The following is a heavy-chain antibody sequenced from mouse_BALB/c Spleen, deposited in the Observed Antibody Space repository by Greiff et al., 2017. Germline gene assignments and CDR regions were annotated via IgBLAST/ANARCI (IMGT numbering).Heavy chain of an antibody. V-gene: IGHV1-54*01. Sequence: QVQLQQSGAELVRPGTSVKVSCKASGYAFTNYLIEWVKQRPGQGLEWIGVINPGSGGTNYNEKFKGKATLTADKSSSTAYMQLSSLTSDDSAVYFCARGGNGAWFAYWGQGTLVTVS. J-gene: IGHJ3*01. CDR3: ARGGNGAWFAY. CDR1: GYAFTNYL. CDR2: INPGSGGT.